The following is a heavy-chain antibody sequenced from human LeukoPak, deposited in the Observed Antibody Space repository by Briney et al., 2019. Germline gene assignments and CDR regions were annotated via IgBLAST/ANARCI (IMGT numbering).Heavy chain of an antibody. D-gene: IGHD6-13*01. Sequence: GASVKVSCKVSGYTLTELSMHWVRQAPGKGLEWMGGFDPEDGETIYAQKFQGRVTMTEDTSTDTAYMELSSLRSEDTAVYYCATDTSSWSRGDAFDIWGQGTMVTVSS. V-gene: IGHV1-24*01. CDR1: GYTLTELS. J-gene: IGHJ3*02. CDR2: FDPEDGET. CDR3: ATDTSSWSRGDAFDI.